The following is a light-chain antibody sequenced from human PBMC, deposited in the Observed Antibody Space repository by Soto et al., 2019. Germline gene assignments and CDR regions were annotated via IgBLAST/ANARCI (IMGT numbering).Light chain of an antibody. J-gene: IGLJ2*01. CDR3: HSYDSSLRGAVV. Sequence: QSVLTQPPSVSGAPGQRVTISCTGSSSNIGAGYDEHWYQQLPGTAPKLLIYGNSNRPSGVPDRFSGSQSGTSASLAITGLHAEDESDYYCHSYDSSLRGAVVFGGGTKVTVL. CDR2: GNS. CDR1: SSNIGAGYD. V-gene: IGLV1-40*01.